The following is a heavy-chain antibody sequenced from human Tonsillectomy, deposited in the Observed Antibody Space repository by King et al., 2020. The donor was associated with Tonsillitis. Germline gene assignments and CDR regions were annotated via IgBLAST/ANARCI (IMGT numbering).Heavy chain of an antibody. J-gene: IGHJ2*01. CDR2: ISGSGGST. D-gene: IGHD3-22*01. CDR1: GFTFSSYA. V-gene: IGHV3-23*04. CDR3: AKGGYDSSGYYYWYFDL. Sequence: VQLVESGGGLVQPGGSLRLSCAASGFTFSSYAMSWVRQAPGKGLEWVSAISGSGGSTYYADSVKGRCTISRDNSKNTLYLQMNSLRAEDTAVYYCAKGGYDSSGYYYWYFDLWGRGTLVTVSS.